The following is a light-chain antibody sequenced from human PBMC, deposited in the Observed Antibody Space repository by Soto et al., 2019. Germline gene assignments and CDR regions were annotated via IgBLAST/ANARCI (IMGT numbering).Light chain of an antibody. J-gene: IGLJ1*01. Sequence: QSALTQPRSVSASPGQSVTISCTGTSSDVGSYNYVSWYQQHPGKAPKVMIYDVSKRPSGVPDRFSGSKSGNTASLTISGLQAEDEADYYCCSYAGSYTYVFGTGTKVTVL. CDR2: DVS. CDR1: SSDVGSYNY. CDR3: CSYAGSYTYV. V-gene: IGLV2-11*01.